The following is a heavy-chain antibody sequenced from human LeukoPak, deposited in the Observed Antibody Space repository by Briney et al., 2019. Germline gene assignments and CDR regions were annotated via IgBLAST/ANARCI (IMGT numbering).Heavy chain of an antibody. CDR1: GVSIRSYY. V-gene: IGHV4-59*01. J-gene: IGHJ4*02. CDR3: ARGKEVITMLRGLKPGYYFDY. CDR2: IYYSGSP. Sequence: SETLSLTCTVSGVSIRSYYWSWIRQPPGKGLEWIGYIYYSGSPNYNPSLKSRVTLSVDTSKNQFSLKLNSVTAADTAVYYCARGKEVITMLRGLKPGYYFDYWGQGTLVTVSS. D-gene: IGHD3-10*01.